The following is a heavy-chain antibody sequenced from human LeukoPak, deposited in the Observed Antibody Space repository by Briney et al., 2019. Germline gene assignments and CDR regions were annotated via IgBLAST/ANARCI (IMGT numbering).Heavy chain of an antibody. D-gene: IGHD5-18*01. CDR2: IYPYSGDT. CDR3: ARDGDAVMVDFDY. CDR1: GYPSSDFY. Sequence: ASVRVSCKASGYPSSDFYIHWVRQAPGQGLEWMGRIYPYSGDTKFAQKFQGRVTMTRDTSISTAYMELSRLTSDDTAVYYCARDGDAVMVDFDYWGQGTLVTVSS. V-gene: IGHV1-2*06. J-gene: IGHJ4*02.